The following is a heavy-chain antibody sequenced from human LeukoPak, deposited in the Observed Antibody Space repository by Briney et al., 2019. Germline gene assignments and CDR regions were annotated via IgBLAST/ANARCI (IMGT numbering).Heavy chain of an antibody. CDR3: ASRGGYKFRFTDYYYYYMDV. V-gene: IGHV4-34*01. CDR2: INHSGNT. D-gene: IGHD5-24*01. CDR1: GGSFSGYY. Sequence: SETLSLTCAVYGGSFSGYYWSWIRQPPGKGLEWIGEINHSGNTKYNPSLKSRATISVDTSKNQFSLKLSSVTAADTAVYYCASRGGYKFRFTDYYYYYMDVWGNGTTVTVSS. J-gene: IGHJ6*03.